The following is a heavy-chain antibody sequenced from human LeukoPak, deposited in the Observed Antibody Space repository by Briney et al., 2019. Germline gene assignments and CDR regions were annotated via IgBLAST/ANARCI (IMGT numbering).Heavy chain of an antibody. V-gene: IGHV4-30-2*01. Sequence: PSQTLSLTCTVSGGSISSGGYYWSWIRQPPGKGLEWIGYIYHSGSTYYNPSLKSRVTISVDTSKNQFSLRLSSVTAADTAVYYCARGRGRYYYGSGSYYDYWGQGTLVTVSS. CDR2: IYHSGST. CDR3: ARGRGRYYYGSGSYYDY. J-gene: IGHJ4*02. CDR1: GGSISSGGYY. D-gene: IGHD3-10*01.